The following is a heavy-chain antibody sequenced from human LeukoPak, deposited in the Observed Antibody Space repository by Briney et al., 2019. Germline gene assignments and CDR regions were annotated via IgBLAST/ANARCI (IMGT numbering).Heavy chain of an antibody. CDR1: GFTLSSYA. CDR3: ASLSGSSLPYFDY. D-gene: IGHD6-6*01. J-gene: IGHJ4*02. CDR2: ISGSGGST. V-gene: IGHV3-23*01. Sequence: GGSLRLSCAASGFTLSSYAMSWVRQAPGKGLEWVSAISGSGGSTYYADSVKGRFTISRDNSKNTLYLQMNSLRAEDTAVYYCASLSGSSLPYFDYWGQGTLVTVSS.